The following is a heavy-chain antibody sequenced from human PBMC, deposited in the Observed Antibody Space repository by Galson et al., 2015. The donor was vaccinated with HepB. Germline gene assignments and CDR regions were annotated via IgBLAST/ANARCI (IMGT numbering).Heavy chain of an antibody. CDR3: ATEVPGDSSGYFLPGN. D-gene: IGHD3-22*01. CDR1: GGSFSTHA. J-gene: IGHJ4*02. CDR2: IIPIFGTP. Sequence: SVKVSCKASGGSFSTHAITWVRQAPGQGLEWMGGIIPIFGTPNYAQNFQGRVTITADESTTTAYMDLSSLRSDDTAVYYCATEVPGDSSGYFLPGNWGQGTLVTVSS. V-gene: IGHV1-69*13.